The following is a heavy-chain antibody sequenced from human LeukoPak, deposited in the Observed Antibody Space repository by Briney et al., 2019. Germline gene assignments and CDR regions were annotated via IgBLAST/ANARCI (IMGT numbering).Heavy chain of an antibody. CDR2: INHSGST. CDR3: AKSSVVAATHLDY. J-gene: IGHJ4*02. D-gene: IGHD2-15*01. Sequence: PSETLSLTCAVYGGSFSGYYWSWIRQPPGKGLEWIGEINHSGSTNYNPSLKSRVTISVDTSKNQFSLKLSSVTAADTAVYYCAKSSVVAATHLDYWGQGTLVTVSS. CDR1: GGSFSGYY. V-gene: IGHV4-34*01.